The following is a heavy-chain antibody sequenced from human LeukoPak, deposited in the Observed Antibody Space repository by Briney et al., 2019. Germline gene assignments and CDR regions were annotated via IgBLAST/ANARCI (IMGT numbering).Heavy chain of an antibody. CDR3: ARLTSSSSGSSFDC. J-gene: IGHJ4*02. D-gene: IGHD6-13*01. CDR1: GGSISSYY. Sequence: SETLSLTCTVSGGSISSYYWSWIRQPPGKGLEWIGYIYYSGSTNYNPSLKSRVTISVDTSKNQFSLKLSSVTAADTAVYYCARLTSSSSGSSFDCWGQGTLVTVSS. CDR2: IYYSGST. V-gene: IGHV4-59*01.